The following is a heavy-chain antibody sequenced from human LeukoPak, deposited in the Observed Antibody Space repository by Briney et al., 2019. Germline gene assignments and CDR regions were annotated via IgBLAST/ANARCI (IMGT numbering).Heavy chain of an antibody. D-gene: IGHD3-16*02. CDR3: ASGLLGRVIPPDFDY. J-gene: IGHJ4*02. Sequence: PSETLSLTCAVYGGSFSGYYWSWIRQPPGKGLEWIGEINHSGSTNYNPSLKSRVTISLDTSKNQFSLKLSSVTAADTAVYYCASGLLGRVIPPDFDYWGQGTLVTVSS. CDR2: INHSGST. V-gene: IGHV4-34*01. CDR1: GGSFSGYY.